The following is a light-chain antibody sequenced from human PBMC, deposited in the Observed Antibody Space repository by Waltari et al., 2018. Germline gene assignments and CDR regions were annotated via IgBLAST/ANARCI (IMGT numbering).Light chain of an antibody. CDR1: QSVRTN. CDR2: GAS. J-gene: IGKJ4*01. Sequence: VLLTQSPASLSVSPGDTVILSCRASQSVRTNLVWYQQKAGQAPRTLSYGASTRASGVPSRFSGSGSETDFTLIISSLQSEDAAVYFCQQYYVWPPITFGGGTKV. CDR3: QQYYVWPPIT. V-gene: IGKV3-15*01.